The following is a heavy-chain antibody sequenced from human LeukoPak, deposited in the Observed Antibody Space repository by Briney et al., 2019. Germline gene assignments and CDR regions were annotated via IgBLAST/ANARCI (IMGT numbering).Heavy chain of an antibody. CDR2: IKSKTAGGTT. J-gene: IGHJ4*02. D-gene: IGHD6-13*01. Sequence: GGSLRLSCAASGFSFTDAWMNWVRQAPGKGLEWVGRIKSKTAGGTTDYAAPMKGRFTVSRDDSKNTLYLQMNSLKSEDTAVYYCTTVIGYHVAYWSQGTLVTVSS. CDR1: GFSFTDAW. CDR3: TTVIGYHVAY. V-gene: IGHV3-15*01.